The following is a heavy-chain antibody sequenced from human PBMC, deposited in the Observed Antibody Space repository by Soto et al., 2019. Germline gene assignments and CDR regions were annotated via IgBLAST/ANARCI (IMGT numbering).Heavy chain of an antibody. CDR3: ARELRDIVVVVAAKDWFDP. CDR2: ISGSGGST. J-gene: IGHJ5*02. V-gene: IGHV3-23*01. Sequence: EVQLLESGGGLVQPGGSLRLSCAASGFTFSSYAMSWVRQAPGKGLEWVSAISGSGGSTYYADSVKGRFTISRDNSKNTLYLQMNSLRAEDTAVYYCARELRDIVVVVAAKDWFDPWGQGTLVTVSS. D-gene: IGHD2-15*01. CDR1: GFTFSSYA.